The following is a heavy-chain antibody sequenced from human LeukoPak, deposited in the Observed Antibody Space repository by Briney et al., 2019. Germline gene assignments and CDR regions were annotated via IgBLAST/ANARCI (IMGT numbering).Heavy chain of an antibody. D-gene: IGHD6-13*01. CDR2: IKRDGSEK. Sequence: GGSLRLSCAASGFIFSSYWMSWVRQAPGKGLQWVANIKRDGSEKYYVDSVKGRFTISRDNAKNSLYLQMNSLRAEDTAVYFCARQMEGIAGENWFDPWGQGTLVTVSS. CDR3: ARQMEGIAGENWFDP. J-gene: IGHJ5*02. CDR1: GFIFSSYW. V-gene: IGHV3-7*05.